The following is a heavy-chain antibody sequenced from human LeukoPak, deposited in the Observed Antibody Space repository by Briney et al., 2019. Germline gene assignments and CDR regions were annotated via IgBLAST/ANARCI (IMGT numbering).Heavy chain of an antibody. J-gene: IGHJ4*02. CDR2: IQQDGSEK. Sequence: GGSLRLSCAASGFIFSSYWMSWVRQAPGKGLEWVANIQQDGSEKYYVDSVNGRFTISRDNAKNSLYLQMNSLRAEDTAVYYCAKRSNSWDFDYWGQGTLVTVSS. CDR1: GFIFSSYW. V-gene: IGHV3-7*03. CDR3: AKRSNSWDFDY. D-gene: IGHD6-13*01.